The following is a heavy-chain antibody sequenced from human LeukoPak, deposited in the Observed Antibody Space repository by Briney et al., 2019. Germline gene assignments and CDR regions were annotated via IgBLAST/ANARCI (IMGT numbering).Heavy chain of an antibody. CDR2: ISDSGSTI. Sequence: GGSLRLSCAASGFTFSSYEMNWVRQAPGKGLEWVSYISDSGSTIYYADSVKGRFTISRDNAKNSLYLQMNSLRAEDTAVYYCARDPDWLRFEGNYFDYWGQGTLVTVSS. J-gene: IGHJ4*02. CDR3: ARDPDWLRFEGNYFDY. CDR1: GFTFSSYE. V-gene: IGHV3-48*03. D-gene: IGHD5-12*01.